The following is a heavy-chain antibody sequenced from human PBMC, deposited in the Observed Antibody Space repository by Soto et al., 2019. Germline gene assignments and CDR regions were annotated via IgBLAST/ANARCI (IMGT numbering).Heavy chain of an antibody. Sequence: LRLSCAASGFSFKDYYMTWMRQTPEKGLEWISTITSSGGNAYYAASVKGRVTISRDNAHNSLYLQMSGLRAADTAVYYCAREGDDRHFFFDSWGQGTLVTVSS. CDR1: GFSFKDYY. CDR2: ITSSGGNA. D-gene: IGHD3-3*02. J-gene: IGHJ4*02. V-gene: IGHV3-11*01. CDR3: AREGDDRHFFFDS.